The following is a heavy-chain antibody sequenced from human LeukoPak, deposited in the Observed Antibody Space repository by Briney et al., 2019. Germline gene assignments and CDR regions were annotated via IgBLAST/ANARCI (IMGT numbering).Heavy chain of an antibody. J-gene: IGHJ5*02. CDR1: GSSITTDFY. CDR3: ARHTDYGGDSTWFDP. CDR2: ISYNGSI. Sequence: KPSETLSLTCSVSGSSITTDFYWAWIRQPPGKGLEWIGYISYNGSINYNPSLKSRVTMSVDTSKNQFSLKLTSVTAADTAVYYCARHTDYGGDSTWFDPWGQGTLVTVSS. D-gene: IGHD4-23*01. V-gene: IGHV4-59*08.